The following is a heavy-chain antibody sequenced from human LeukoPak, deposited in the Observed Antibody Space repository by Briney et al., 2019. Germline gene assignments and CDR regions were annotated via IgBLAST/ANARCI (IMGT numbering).Heavy chain of an antibody. D-gene: IGHD2-2*02. V-gene: IGHV3-11*05. CDR3: ARDWYCSSSICYTDRNWFDP. J-gene: IGHJ5*02. Sequence: GGSLRLSCAASGFTFSNAWMSWVRQAPGKRLEWVSYICTTSSYTDYADSVKGRFTISRDNAKNLLYLQMNSLRPDDTAVYYCARDWYCSSSICYTDRNWFDPWGQGTLVTVSS. CDR2: ICTTSSYT. CDR1: GFTFSNAW.